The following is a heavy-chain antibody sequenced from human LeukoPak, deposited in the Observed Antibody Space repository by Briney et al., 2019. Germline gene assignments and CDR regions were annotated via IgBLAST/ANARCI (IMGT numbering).Heavy chain of an antibody. CDR1: GFTVSSNY. Sequence: GGSLRLSCAASGFTVSSNYMSWVRQAPGKGLEWVSVIYSGGSTYYADSVKGRFTISRDNSKNTLYLQMNSLRAEDTAVYYCARESYYYGSLGAFDIWGQGTMVTVSS. J-gene: IGHJ3*02. V-gene: IGHV3-66*01. CDR3: ARESYYYGSLGAFDI. CDR2: IYSGGST. D-gene: IGHD3-10*01.